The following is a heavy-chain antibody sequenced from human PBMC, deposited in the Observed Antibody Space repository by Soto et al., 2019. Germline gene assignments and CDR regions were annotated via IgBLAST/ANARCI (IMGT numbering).Heavy chain of an antibody. CDR1: GGSIIRGDYY. CDR3: ARVGGYCSSTSCLGHDY. V-gene: IGHV4-30-4*01. Sequence: SETLSLTCTVSGGSIIRGDYYWSLIRQPPGKGLEWIGYIYYSGSTYYNPSLKSRVTISVDTSKNQFSLKLSSVTAADTAVYYCARVGGYCSSTSCLGHDYWGQGTLVTVSS. J-gene: IGHJ4*02. CDR2: IYYSGST. D-gene: IGHD2-2*01.